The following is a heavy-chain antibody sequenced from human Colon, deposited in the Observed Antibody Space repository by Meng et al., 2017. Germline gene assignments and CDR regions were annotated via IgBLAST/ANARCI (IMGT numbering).Heavy chain of an antibody. V-gene: IGHV1-69*06. Sequence: RLVQSGAEVTKSGFSVNVPCKASGGTFTTYTYTWIRQAPGQGLEWVGGIIPLTGTTKSTQRFQGRLTITADKTTNTVYMDLTSLRSDDTAVYFCARGAVDFDYWGQGTLVTVSS. D-gene: IGHD2-15*01. J-gene: IGHJ4*02. CDR3: ARGAVDFDY. CDR1: GGTFTTYT. CDR2: IIPLTGTT.